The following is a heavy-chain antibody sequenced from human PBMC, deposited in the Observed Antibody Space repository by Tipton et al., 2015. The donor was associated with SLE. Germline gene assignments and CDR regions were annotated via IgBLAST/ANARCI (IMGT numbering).Heavy chain of an antibody. CDR1: GGSISSYY. V-gene: IGHV4-4*07. CDR2: IYTNENT. D-gene: IGHD4-11*01. Sequence: TLSLTCPVSGGSISSYYLSWIRQPAGGGLAWIGRIYTNENTNYNPSLKSRVTMSVDTSKNNFSLKLISVTAADTAVYYCAREFLNPVTTVHYYFDLWGRGTLVTVSS. J-gene: IGHJ2*01. CDR3: AREFLNPVTTVHYYFDL.